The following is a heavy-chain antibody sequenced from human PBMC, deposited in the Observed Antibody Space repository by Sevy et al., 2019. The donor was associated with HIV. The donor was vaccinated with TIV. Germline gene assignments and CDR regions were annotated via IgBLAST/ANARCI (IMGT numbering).Heavy chain of an antibody. Sequence: ASVKVSCKASGYTFTSYGISWVRQAPGQGLEWMGWISAYNGNTNYAQKLQGRVTMTTDTSTSTAYMELRSLRSDDTAVYYCARDHKGSNPIVATKRYFDYWGQGTLVPVSS. V-gene: IGHV1-18*01. CDR2: ISAYNGNT. J-gene: IGHJ4*02. D-gene: IGHD5-12*01. CDR1: GYTFTSYG. CDR3: ARDHKGSNPIVATKRYFDY.